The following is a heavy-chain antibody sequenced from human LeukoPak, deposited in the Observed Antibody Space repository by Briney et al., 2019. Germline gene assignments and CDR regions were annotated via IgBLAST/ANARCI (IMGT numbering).Heavy chain of an antibody. CDR1: GFTFSSYE. D-gene: IGHD6-19*01. CDR3: ARKGIAVAGLDY. J-gene: IGHJ4*02. CDR2: ISSSGSSI. Sequence: GGSLTLSCAASGFTFSSYEMNWVRQAPGKGREWGSYISSSGSSIYYADSVKGRFTISRDNAKNSLYLQMKSLRAEDTAVYYCARKGIAVAGLDYWGQGTLVTVSS. V-gene: IGHV3-48*03.